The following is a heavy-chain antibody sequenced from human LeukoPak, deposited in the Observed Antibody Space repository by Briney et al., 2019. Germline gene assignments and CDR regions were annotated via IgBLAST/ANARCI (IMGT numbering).Heavy chain of an antibody. D-gene: IGHD6-19*01. J-gene: IGHJ4*02. CDR3: ARRGAVAGTKGVDY. Sequence: GRALRHSCASSGFTFSSYAMHWVRQAPGKGLEWVAVISYDGSNTYYADSVKGPFTISRDNSKNTLYLQMNSLRAEDTAVYYCARRGAVAGTKGVDYWGQGTLVTVSS. V-gene: IGHV3-30*04. CDR1: GFTFSSYA. CDR2: ISYDGSNT.